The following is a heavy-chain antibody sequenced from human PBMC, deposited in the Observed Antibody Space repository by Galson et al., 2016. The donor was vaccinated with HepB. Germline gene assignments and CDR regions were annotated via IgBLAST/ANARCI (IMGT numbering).Heavy chain of an antibody. CDR2: IYHSGTT. D-gene: IGHD2-15*01. CDR1: GASISNYY. Sequence: ETLSLTCTVSGASISNYYWNWIRQPPGKALEWIGFIYHSGTTHYNPSLESRVTMSVDTSKSQFSLKLSSVTTADTAMYYCARRRLEAATPYFDYWGQGTLVTVAS. V-gene: IGHV4-59*01. CDR3: ARRRLEAATPYFDY. J-gene: IGHJ4*02.